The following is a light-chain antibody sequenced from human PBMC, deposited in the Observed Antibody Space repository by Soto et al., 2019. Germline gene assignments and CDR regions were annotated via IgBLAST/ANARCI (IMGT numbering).Light chain of an antibody. CDR2: GAS. CDR3: QQYGNSRA. J-gene: IGKJ1*01. CDR1: QSVSNSF. Sequence: IVLTQSPGTLSLSPGERATLSCRASQSVSNSFLAWYQQKPGQAPRLLIYGASSRATGIPDRFSGSGSGTDFTLTISRLEPEDFAVYYCQQYGNSRAFGQGTKV. V-gene: IGKV3-20*01.